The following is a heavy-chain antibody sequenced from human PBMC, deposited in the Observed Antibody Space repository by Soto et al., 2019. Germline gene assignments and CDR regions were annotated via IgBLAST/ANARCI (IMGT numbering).Heavy chain of an antibody. CDR3: AKGRGYTYNGGSALDY. CDR1: GFTFDDYA. CDR2: ISWDSVNI. J-gene: IGHJ4*02. D-gene: IGHD5-18*01. V-gene: IGHV3-9*01. Sequence: EVQLVESGGGLVQPGRSLRLSCAASGFTFDDYAVHWVRQAPGKGLEWVSGISWDSVNIAYADSVKGRFTISRDNAKNSLFLQMNSLTPDDTALYYCAKGRGYTYNGGSALDYWGQGTLVTVSS.